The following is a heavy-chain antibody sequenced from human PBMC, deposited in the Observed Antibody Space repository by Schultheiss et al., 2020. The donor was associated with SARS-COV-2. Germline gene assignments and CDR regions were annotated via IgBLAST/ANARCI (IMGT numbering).Heavy chain of an antibody. V-gene: IGHV3-23*01. CDR3: AGDSSGYYYEYFQH. D-gene: IGHD3-22*01. J-gene: IGHJ1*01. CDR1: GFTFSSYA. Sequence: GGSLRLSCAASGFTFSSYAMSWVRQAPGKGLEWVSAISGSGGSTYYPDSVKGRFTISRDNSKNTLYLQMNSLRAEDTAVYYCAGDSSGYYYEYFQHWGQGTLVTVSS. CDR2: ISGSGGST.